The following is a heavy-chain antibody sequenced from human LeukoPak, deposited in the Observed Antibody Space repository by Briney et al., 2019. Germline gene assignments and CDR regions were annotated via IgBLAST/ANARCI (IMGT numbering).Heavy chain of an antibody. J-gene: IGHJ6*03. CDR1: GFTFSDYW. CDR2: IKRDGSEK. Sequence: PGGSLRLSRAGSGFTFSDYWMSWVRQAPGKGLEWVANIKRDGSEKYYADSVKGRFTISRDNGKKSLYLQMNSLRAEDTAVYYCARTTEGGYTYDYFYYYYMDVWGKGTTVTISS. V-gene: IGHV3-7*03. D-gene: IGHD5-18*01. CDR3: ARTTEGGYTYDYFYYYYMDV.